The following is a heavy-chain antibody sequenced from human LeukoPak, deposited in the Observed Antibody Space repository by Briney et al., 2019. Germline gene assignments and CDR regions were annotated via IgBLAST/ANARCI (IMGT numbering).Heavy chain of an antibody. J-gene: IGHJ4*02. CDR2: ISWNSGSI. V-gene: IGHV3-9*01. CDR1: GFTFDDHA. D-gene: IGHD2-15*01. Sequence: GGSLRLSCAASGFTFDDHAMHWVRQAPGKGLEWVSGISWNSGSIGYADSVKGRFTISRDNAKNSLYLQMNSLRAEDTALYYCAKDYQDTPGYFDYWGQGTLVTVSS. CDR3: AKDYQDTPGYFDY.